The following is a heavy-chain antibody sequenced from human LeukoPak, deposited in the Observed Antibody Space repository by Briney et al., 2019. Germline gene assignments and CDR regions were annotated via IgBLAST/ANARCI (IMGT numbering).Heavy chain of an antibody. V-gene: IGHV1-18*01. CDR1: GYTFTSYG. CDR3: ARLDPDRGVIIRSYYYYYMDV. J-gene: IGHJ6*03. Sequence: ASVKVSCKASGYTFTSYGISWVRQAPGQGLEWMGWISAYNGNTNYAQKLQGRVTMTTDTSTSTAYMELRSLRSDDTAVYYCARLDPDRGVIIRSYYYYYMDVWGKGTTVTVSS. D-gene: IGHD3-10*01. CDR2: ISAYNGNT.